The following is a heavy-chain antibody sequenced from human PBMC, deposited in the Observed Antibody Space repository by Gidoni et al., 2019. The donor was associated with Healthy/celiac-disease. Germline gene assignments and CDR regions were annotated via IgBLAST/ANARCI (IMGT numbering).Heavy chain of an antibody. CDR1: GGSISSGGYY. D-gene: IGHD2-2*01. Sequence: QVQLQESGPGLVTPSQTLSLTCTVSGGSISSGGYYGGWIRQHAGKGLEWIGYIYYSGSTYYNPSLKSRVTISVDTSKNQFSLKLSSVTAADTAVYYCARDPGVVVPAARGGGWFDPWGQGTLVTVSS. J-gene: IGHJ5*02. CDR3: ARDPGVVVPAARGGGWFDP. CDR2: IYYSGST. V-gene: IGHV4-31*03.